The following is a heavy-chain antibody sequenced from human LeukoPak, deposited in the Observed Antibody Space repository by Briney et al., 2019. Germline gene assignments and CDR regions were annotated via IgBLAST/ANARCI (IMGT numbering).Heavy chain of an antibody. V-gene: IGHV3-7*03. J-gene: IGHJ4*02. CDR3: TADYGSGSYYKDY. CDR1: GLTFSSYW. Sequence: GGSLRLSCAASGLTFSSYWMSWVRQAPGKGLEWVANIKQDGSEKYYVDSVKGRFTISRDNAKNSLYLQMNSLKTEDTAVYYCTADYGSGSYYKDYWGQGTLVTVSS. D-gene: IGHD3-10*01. CDR2: IKQDGSEK.